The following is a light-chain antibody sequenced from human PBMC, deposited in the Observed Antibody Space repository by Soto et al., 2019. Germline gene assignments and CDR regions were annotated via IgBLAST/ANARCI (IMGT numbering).Light chain of an antibody. J-gene: IGLJ1*01. CDR3: ISYTTSSPHV. CDR2: DVS. Sequence: QSALTQPASVSGSPGQSITISCTGTSSDIGSYNYVSWYQQHPGKTPKLMIYDVSNRPSGISSRFSGSKSGNTASLTISGLQAEDEADYYCISYTTSSPHVFGSGTKLTVL. V-gene: IGLV2-14*01. CDR1: SSDIGSYNY.